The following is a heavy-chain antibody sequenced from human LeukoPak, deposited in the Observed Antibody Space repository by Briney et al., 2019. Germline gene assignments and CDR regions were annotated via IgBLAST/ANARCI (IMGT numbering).Heavy chain of an antibody. CDR2: ISGSSTDT. CDR1: GFIFSDYY. Sequence: GGSLRLSCAASGFIFSDYYMSWIRQAPGKGLEWVSCISGSSTDTNYADSVKGRFTVSRDNAKHSLYLQMNSLRAEDTAVYYCASHSGWYRFDYWGQGTLVTVSS. D-gene: IGHD6-19*01. CDR3: ASHSGWYRFDY. V-gene: IGHV3-11*06. J-gene: IGHJ4*02.